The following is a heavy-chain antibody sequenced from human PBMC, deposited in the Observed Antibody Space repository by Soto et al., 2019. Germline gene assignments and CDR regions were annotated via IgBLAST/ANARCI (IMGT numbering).Heavy chain of an antibody. J-gene: IGHJ5*02. D-gene: IGHD2-15*01. CDR3: ARESQDIVVVVAATGAWFDP. CDR1: GFTFSSYA. CDR2: ISYDGSNK. V-gene: IGHV3-30-3*01. Sequence: QVQLVESGGGVVQPGRSLRLSCAASGFTFSSYAMHWVRQAPGKGLEWVAVISYDGSNKYYADSVKGRFTISRDNSKNTLYLQMNSLRAEDTAVYYCARESQDIVVVVAATGAWFDPWGQGTLVTVSS.